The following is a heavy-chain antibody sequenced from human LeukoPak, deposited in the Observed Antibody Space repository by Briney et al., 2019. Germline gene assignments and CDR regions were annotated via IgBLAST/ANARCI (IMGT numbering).Heavy chain of an antibody. CDR1: GLTFSSFW. D-gene: IGHD2-2*01. J-gene: IGHJ4*02. Sequence: GGSLRLSCAASGLTFSSFWMHWVRRAPGKRLEWVSRIYSDGSTTTYADSVKGRLTISRDNAKNTLYLQMNSLRAEATAVYYCARGYYSASRIDYWGEGAL. V-gene: IGHV3-74*01. CDR2: IYSDGSTT. CDR3: ARGYYSASRIDY.